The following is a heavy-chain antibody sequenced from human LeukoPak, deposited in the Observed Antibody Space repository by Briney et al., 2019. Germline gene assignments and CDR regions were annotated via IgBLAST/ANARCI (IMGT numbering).Heavy chain of an antibody. J-gene: IGHJ4*02. Sequence: ASETLSLTCTVSGDSISSHYWSWIRQPPGKGLEWIAYIYYSGSTNYNPSLKSRVTISVDTSKNQFSLRLSSVTAADTAVYYCARGGGYNHFDYWGQGTLVTVSS. CDR2: IYYSGST. D-gene: IGHD5-24*01. CDR3: ARGGGYNHFDY. V-gene: IGHV4-59*11. CDR1: GDSISSHY.